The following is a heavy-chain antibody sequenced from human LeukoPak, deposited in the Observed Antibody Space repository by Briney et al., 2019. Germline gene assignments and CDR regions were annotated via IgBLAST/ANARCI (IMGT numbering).Heavy chain of an antibody. J-gene: IGHJ4*02. V-gene: IGHV6-1*01. Sequence: SQTLSLTCAISGDSVSSNNVAWNWIRQSPSRGLEWLGRTYYRSKWYTDYAQSLKSRITINSDTSKNQFSLQLNSVTPEDTAVYYCARDLGYIYGDYWGQGTLVTVSS. CDR1: GDSVSSNNVA. CDR2: TYYRSKWYT. D-gene: IGHD5-18*01. CDR3: ARDLGYIYGDY.